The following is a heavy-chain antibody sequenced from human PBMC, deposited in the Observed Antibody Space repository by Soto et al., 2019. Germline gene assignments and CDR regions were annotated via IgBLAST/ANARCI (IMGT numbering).Heavy chain of an antibody. CDR3: TRDPRNKGLDP. J-gene: IGHJ5*02. V-gene: IGHV3-53*01. CDR1: SFTVSSNY. CDR2: IYNEGST. Sequence: GSLRLSCAASSFTVSSNYMSWVRQAPGKGLEWVSVIYNEGSTYYADSVKGRFTISRDNSKNTLYLQMNNLRVEDTAVYYRTRDPRNKGLDPWGQGTPVTVSS.